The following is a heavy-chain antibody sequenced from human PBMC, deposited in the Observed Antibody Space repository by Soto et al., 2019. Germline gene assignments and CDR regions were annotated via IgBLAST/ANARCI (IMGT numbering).Heavy chain of an antibody. V-gene: IGHV1-2*02. Sequence: ASVKVSCKASGYTFIGYYMSWVRQAPGQGLEWMGWINIRSGDTKYTERFQGRVTMTRDTSINTAYMELSRLKSDDTAVYYCALGVPSGIPLGWFDQRGNGTPVAV. CDR3: ALGVPSGIPLGWFDQ. CDR2: INIRSGDT. D-gene: IGHD2-2*02. CDR1: GYTFIGYY. J-gene: IGHJ5*02.